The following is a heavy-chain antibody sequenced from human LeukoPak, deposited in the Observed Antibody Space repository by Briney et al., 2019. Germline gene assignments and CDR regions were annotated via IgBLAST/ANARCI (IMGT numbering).Heavy chain of an antibody. Sequence: PGGSLRLSCAASGFTFSSYWMHWVRQAPGKGLVWVSRINTDGSSTSYADSVKGRFTISRDNAKNTLYLQMNSLRAEDTAVYYCASVAPGTTGPTFWGQGTLVTVSS. CDR1: GFTFSSYW. D-gene: IGHD4-11*01. J-gene: IGHJ4*02. V-gene: IGHV3-74*01. CDR2: INTDGSST. CDR3: ASVAPGTTGPTF.